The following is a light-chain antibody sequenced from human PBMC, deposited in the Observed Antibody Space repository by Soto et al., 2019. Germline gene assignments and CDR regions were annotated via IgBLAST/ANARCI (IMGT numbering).Light chain of an antibody. J-gene: IGKJ5*01. Sequence: IVLTQSPATLSVSPGERATLSCRASQSIXSNFVWDQQKPGQAPRLLIXGASTRATGIPDRFSGSGSVTESTLTISSLQSEDFAGYYCQQYNNWPPITFGQGTHWIL. V-gene: IGKV3D-15*01. CDR3: QQYNNWPPIT. CDR2: GAS. CDR1: QSIXSN.